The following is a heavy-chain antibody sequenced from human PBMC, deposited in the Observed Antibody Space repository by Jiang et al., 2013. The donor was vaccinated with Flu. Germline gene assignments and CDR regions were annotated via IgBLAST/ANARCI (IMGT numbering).Heavy chain of an antibody. CDR2: IYYSGST. Sequence: GSGLVKSSETLSLTCTVSGASVSSGSYYWSWIRQSPGQGLEWLGFIYYSGSTTYNPSLRSRVTMSVHTSKNQFSLKLSSVTAADTAVYYCASSYYYDSSGRFDVWGQGSMVTVSS. J-gene: IGHJ3*01. D-gene: IGHD3-22*01. CDR1: GASVSSGSYY. CDR3: ASSYYYDSSGRFDV. V-gene: IGHV4-61*01.